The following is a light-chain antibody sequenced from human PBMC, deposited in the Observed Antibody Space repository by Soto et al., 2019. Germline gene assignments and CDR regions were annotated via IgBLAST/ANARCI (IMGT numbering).Light chain of an antibody. V-gene: IGKV3-11*01. J-gene: IGKJ5*01. CDR3: QQRSNWPSIT. Sequence: EILLQQSPGTPSLFPGERATPPCGASQSVSSDLAWYHQKPGQAPRLLIYDASNRATGIPARFSGSGSGTDFTLTIRSLDPEDFAVYYCQQRSNWPSITFGQGTRLEIK. CDR1: QSVSSD. CDR2: DAS.